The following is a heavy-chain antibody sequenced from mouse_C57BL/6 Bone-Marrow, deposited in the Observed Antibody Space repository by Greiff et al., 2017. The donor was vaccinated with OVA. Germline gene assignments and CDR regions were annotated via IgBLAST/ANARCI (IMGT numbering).Heavy chain of an antibody. CDR3: ARDYSNYVNWYFDV. CDR1: GYAFSSSW. J-gene: IGHJ1*03. D-gene: IGHD2-5*01. Sequence: QVQLQQSGPELVKPGASVKISCKASGYAFSSSWMNWVKQRPGTGLEWIGRIYPGDGDTNYNGKFKGKATLTADKSSSTAYMQLSSLTSEDSAVYFCARDYSNYVNWYFDVWGTGTTVTVSS. CDR2: IYPGDGDT. V-gene: IGHV1-82*01.